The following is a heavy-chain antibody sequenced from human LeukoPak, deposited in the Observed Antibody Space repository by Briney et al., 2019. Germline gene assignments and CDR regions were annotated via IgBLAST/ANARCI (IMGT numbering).Heavy chain of an antibody. J-gene: IGHJ4*02. Sequence: SVKVSCKASGGTFSSYAISWVRQAPGQGLEWVGRIIPIFGTANYAQKFQGRVTITADKSTSTAYMELSSLRSEDTAVYYCARTLIASGSYDYWGQGTLVTVSS. CDR2: IIPIFGTA. CDR1: GGTFSSYA. CDR3: ARTLIASGSYDY. D-gene: IGHD3-16*01. V-gene: IGHV1-69*06.